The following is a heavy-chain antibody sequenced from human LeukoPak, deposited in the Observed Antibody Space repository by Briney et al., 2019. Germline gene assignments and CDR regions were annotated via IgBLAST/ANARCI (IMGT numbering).Heavy chain of an antibody. CDR2: IYPGDSDT. V-gene: IGHV5-51*01. CDR1: GYSFTSYW. Sequence: GESLKISCKGSGYSFTSYWIAWVRQMPGKGLEWMGIIYPGDSDTRYSPSFQGQVTISADKSISTAYLQWSSLKASDTAMYYCATQPPAGSGGEYYYMDDWGKGTTVTVSS. CDR3: ATQPPAGSGGEYYYMDD. J-gene: IGHJ6*03. D-gene: IGHD3-10*01.